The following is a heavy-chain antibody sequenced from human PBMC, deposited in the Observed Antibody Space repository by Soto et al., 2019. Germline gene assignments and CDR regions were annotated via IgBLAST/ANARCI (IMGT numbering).Heavy chain of an antibody. CDR1: GFTFTSYA. J-gene: IGHJ4*02. D-gene: IGHD2-21*01. CDR3: TKDRHGDCGGDCSPYHFDS. Sequence: EVQLLESGGDLVQTGGSLRLSCAASGFTFTSYAMNWVRQAPGKGLEWVSSVTGSGSRTDYADSVKGRFTISRDNSRDTLHLQMSSLRAEDTALYYCTKDRHGDCGGDCSPYHFDSWGQGTLVTVSS. V-gene: IGHV3-23*01. CDR2: VTGSGSRT.